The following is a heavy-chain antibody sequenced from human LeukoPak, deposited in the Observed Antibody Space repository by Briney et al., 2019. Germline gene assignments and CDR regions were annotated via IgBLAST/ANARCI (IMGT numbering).Heavy chain of an antibody. J-gene: IGHJ4*02. Sequence: GESLKISCKGSGYSFSNYWIGWVRQIPGKGLEWMGIIYLGDSDTRYSPSFQGQVTISADKSIRTAYLQWSSLKASDTAMYYCARIGDYDILIVSDGYYFDYWGQGTLVTVSS. CDR3: ARIGDYDILIVSDGYYFDY. D-gene: IGHD3-9*01. V-gene: IGHV5-51*01. CDR2: IYLGDSDT. CDR1: GYSFSNYW.